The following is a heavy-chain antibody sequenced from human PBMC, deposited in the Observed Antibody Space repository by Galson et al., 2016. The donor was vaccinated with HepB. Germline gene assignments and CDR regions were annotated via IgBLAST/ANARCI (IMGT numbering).Heavy chain of an antibody. V-gene: IGHV3-7*01. Sequence: SLRLSCAASGFTFSSYWMSWVRQAPGKGLEWVANIKQDGSEKFYVDSVKGRFTISRDNAKNSLYLQLNSLRAEDTAVYYCARDLLHFVPVPAAGTFDIWGQGTMVTVSS. CDR1: GFTFSSYW. D-gene: IGHD2-2*01. CDR2: IKQDGSEK. J-gene: IGHJ3*02. CDR3: ARDLLHFVPVPAAGTFDI.